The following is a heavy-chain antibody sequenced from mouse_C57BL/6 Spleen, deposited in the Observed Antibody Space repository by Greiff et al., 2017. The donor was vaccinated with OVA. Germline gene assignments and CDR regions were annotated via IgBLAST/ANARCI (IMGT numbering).Heavy chain of an antibody. Sequence: QVQLQQPGAELVKPGASVKMSCKASGYTFTSYWITWVKQRPGQGLEWIGDIYPGSDSTNYNEKFKSKATLTVDTSTSTAYMQLSSLTSEDSAVYYCARSGDGYYWYFDVWGTGTTVTVSS. CDR1: GYTFTSYW. V-gene: IGHV1-55*01. CDR2: IYPGSDST. CDR3: ARSGDGYYWYFDV. J-gene: IGHJ1*03. D-gene: IGHD2-3*01.